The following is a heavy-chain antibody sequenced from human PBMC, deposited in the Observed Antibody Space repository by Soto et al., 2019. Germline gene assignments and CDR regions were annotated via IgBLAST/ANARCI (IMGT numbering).Heavy chain of an antibody. Sequence: SETLSLTCTVSGGSISSGGYYWSWIRQHPGKGLEWIGYIYYSGSTYYNPSLKSRVTISVDTSKNQFSLKLSSVTAEDTAVYYCAKFPFYGDYGGNWGQGTLVTVSS. D-gene: IGHD4-17*01. CDR3: AKFPFYGDYGGN. CDR1: GGSISSGGYY. CDR2: IYYSGST. J-gene: IGHJ4*02. V-gene: IGHV4-31*03.